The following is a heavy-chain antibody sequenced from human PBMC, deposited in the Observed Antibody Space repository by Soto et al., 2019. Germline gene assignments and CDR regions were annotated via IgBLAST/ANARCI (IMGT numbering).Heavy chain of an antibody. CDR1: GFTFSNYA. V-gene: IGHV3-23*01. CDR2: IRSSGGST. D-gene: IGHD2-15*01. CDR3: AKGDRGYCSGGSCYLGDY. J-gene: IGHJ4*02. Sequence: EVQLLESGGGLVQPGGSLRLSCVVSGFTFSNYAMSWVRQAPGKGLEWVSGIRSSGGSTYYADSVKGRFTISRDNSKNTLYLQMNSLRAEDTAIYYCAKGDRGYCSGGSCYLGDYWGQGALVTVSS.